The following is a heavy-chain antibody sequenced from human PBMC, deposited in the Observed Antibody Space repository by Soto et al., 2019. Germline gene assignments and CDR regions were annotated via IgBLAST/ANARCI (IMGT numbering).Heavy chain of an antibody. CDR3: ARAVVVPAALYYFDY. J-gene: IGHJ4*02. CDR2: ISSSSSYI. D-gene: IGHD2-2*01. CDR1: GFTFSSYS. Sequence: PGGSLRLSCAASGFTFSSYSMNWVRQAPGKGLEWVSSISSSSSYIYYADSVKGRFTISRDNAKNSLYLQMNSPRAEDTAVYYCARAVVVPAALYYFDYWGQGTLVTVSS. V-gene: IGHV3-21*01.